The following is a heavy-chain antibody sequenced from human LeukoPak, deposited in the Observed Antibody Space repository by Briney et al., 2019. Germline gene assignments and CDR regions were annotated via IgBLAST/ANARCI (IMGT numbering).Heavy chain of an antibody. CDR1: GASVSRYY. J-gene: IGHJ4*02. D-gene: IGHD6-19*01. CDR2: IYYSGST. CDR3: ARHSYGVAGLYYVDY. Sequence: SETLSLACTVSGASVSRYYWSWIRQPPGKGLEWIGCIYYSGSTNYNPSLKSRVTISVDTSKNQFSLKLTSVTAADTAVYYCARHSYGVAGLYYVDYWGQGTLVTVSS. V-gene: IGHV4-59*08.